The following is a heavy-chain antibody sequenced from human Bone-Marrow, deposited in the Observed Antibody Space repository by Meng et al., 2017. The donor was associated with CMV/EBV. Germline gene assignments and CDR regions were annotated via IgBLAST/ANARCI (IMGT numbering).Heavy chain of an antibody. CDR2: VTWDGDST. D-gene: IGHD6-19*01. Sequence: GGSLRLSCAASGFTFSSYAMHWVRQAPGKGLEWVSLVTWDGDSTYYADSVRGRFTISRDNSKNSLYLQMNSLRSEDTALYYCAKDGGSGWYSGYFDYWGQGTLVTVSS. CDR1: GFTFSSYA. J-gene: IGHJ4*02. V-gene: IGHV3-43D*03. CDR3: AKDGGSGWYSGYFDY.